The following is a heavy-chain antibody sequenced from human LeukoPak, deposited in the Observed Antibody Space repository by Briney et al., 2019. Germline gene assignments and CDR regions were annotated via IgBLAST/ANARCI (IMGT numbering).Heavy chain of an antibody. CDR3: SKWGDYDVLTGYYDSDF. J-gene: IGHJ4*02. D-gene: IGHD3-9*01. CDR1: GFTFSNYA. CDR2: IVGSGGST. V-gene: IGHV3-23*01. Sequence: PGGSLRLSRAASGFTFSNYAMSWVRQAPGKGLEWVSAIVGSGGSTYYADSVKGRFSISRDNSKNTLFLQMNSLRVEDTALYYCSKWGDYDVLTGYYDSDFWGQGTLVTVSS.